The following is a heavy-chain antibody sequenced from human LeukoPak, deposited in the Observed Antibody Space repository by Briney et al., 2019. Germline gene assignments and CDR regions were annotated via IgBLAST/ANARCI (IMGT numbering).Heavy chain of an antibody. Sequence: SETLSLTCTVSGGSISSGGYYWGWIRQPPGKGLEWIGSIYHSGSTSWIESIYHSGSTSYNPSLQSRVTISVDTSKNQFSLKLNSVTAAATAVYYCAIRYSSGWYSDAFDIWGQGTMVTVSS. CDR1: GGSISSGGYY. CDR3: AIRYSSGWYSDAFDI. CDR2: IYHSGSTSWIESIYHSGST. J-gene: IGHJ3*02. V-gene: IGHV4-39*07. D-gene: IGHD6-13*01.